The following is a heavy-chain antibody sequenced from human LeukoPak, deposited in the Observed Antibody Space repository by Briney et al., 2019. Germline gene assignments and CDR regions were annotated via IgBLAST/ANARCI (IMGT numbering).Heavy chain of an antibody. CDR3: ASYSISSQFDY. V-gene: IGHV4-31*03. J-gene: IGHJ4*02. CDR2: IYYSGST. CDR1: GGSISSGGYN. D-gene: IGHD6-6*01. Sequence: SETLSLTCTVSGGSISSGGYNWSWIRQHPGKGLEWIGYIYYSGSTYYKSSLKGRITISVDTSKNQFSLNLSSVTAADTAVYYCASYSISSQFDYWGQGTLVTVSS.